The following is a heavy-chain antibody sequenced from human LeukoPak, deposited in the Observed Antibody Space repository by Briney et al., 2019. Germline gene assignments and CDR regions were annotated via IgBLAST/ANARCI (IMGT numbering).Heavy chain of an antibody. V-gene: IGHV3-66*01. D-gene: IGHD6-19*01. Sequence: GGSLRLSCAASGFTVSTNYMSWVRQAPGKGLEWVSVIYSDSSTSYADSVRGRFTISRDNSKNTLYLQMGSLRAEDTAVYYCARELVAGGGRRGMDVWGQGTTVTVSS. J-gene: IGHJ6*02. CDR1: GFTVSTNY. CDR3: ARELVAGGGRRGMDV. CDR2: IYSDSST.